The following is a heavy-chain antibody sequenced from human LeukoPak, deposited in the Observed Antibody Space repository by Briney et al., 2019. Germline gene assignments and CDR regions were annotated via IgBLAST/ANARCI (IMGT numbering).Heavy chain of an antibody. J-gene: IGHJ4*02. CDR1: GYTISDYF. CDR3: GSASFDY. V-gene: IGHV1-69*02. Sequence: SVRVSCKASGYTISDYFMHWVRQAPGQGLEWMGRIIPILGIANYAQKFQGRVTITADKSTSTAYMELSSLRSEDTAVYYCGSASFDYWGQGTLVTVSS. CDR2: IIPILGIA.